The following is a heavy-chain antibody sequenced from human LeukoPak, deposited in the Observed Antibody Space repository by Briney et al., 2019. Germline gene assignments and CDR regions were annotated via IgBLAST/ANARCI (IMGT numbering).Heavy chain of an antibody. CDR3: AKGKFMWEPLQYYFDY. CDR1: GFTFSSYA. D-gene: IGHD1-26*01. CDR2: ISGSGGST. V-gene: IGHV3-23*01. J-gene: IGHJ4*02. Sequence: GGSLRLSCAASGFTFSSYAMSWVRQAPGKGLEWVSAISGSGGSTYYADSVKGRFTISRDDSKNTLYLQMNSLRAEDTAVYYCAKGKFMWEPLQYYFDYWGQGTLVTVSS.